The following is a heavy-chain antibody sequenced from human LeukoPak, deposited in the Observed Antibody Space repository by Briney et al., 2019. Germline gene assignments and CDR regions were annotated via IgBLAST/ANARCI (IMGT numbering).Heavy chain of an antibody. CDR1: GFTFGDYA. V-gene: IGHV3-49*04. CDR2: IRSKAYGGTT. D-gene: IGHD3-10*01. CDR3: TREYGSGSYADWFDP. J-gene: IGHJ5*02. Sequence: GGSLRLSCTASGFTFGDYAMSWVRQAPGKGLEWVGFIRSKAYGGTTEYAASVKGRFTISRDDSKSIAYLQMNSLKTEDTAVYCCTREYGSGSYADWFDPWGQGTLVTVSS.